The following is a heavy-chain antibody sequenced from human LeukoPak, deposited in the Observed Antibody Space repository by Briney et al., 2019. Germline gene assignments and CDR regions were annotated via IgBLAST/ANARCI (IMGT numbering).Heavy chain of an antibody. J-gene: IGHJ5*02. V-gene: IGHV4-59*01. CDR1: GGSISSYY. D-gene: IGHD6-13*01. CDR2: IYYSWST. Sequence: PSETLSLTCTVSGGSISSYYWSWIRQPPGKGLEWIGYIYYSWSTNYNPSLKSRVTISVDTSKNQFSLKLSSVTAADTAVYYCAREVRYSSSWYGTGWFDPWGQGTLVTVSS. CDR3: AREVRYSSSWYGTGWFDP.